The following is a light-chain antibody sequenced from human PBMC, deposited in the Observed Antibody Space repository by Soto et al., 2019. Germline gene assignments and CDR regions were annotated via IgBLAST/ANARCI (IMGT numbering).Light chain of an antibody. CDR1: SSDVGGYKY. V-gene: IGLV2-14*01. CDR2: EVS. Sequence: QSALTQPASVSGSPGQSITISCAGSSSDVGGYKYVSWYQQLPGNAPKLIIYEVSIRPSGVSNRFSGSKSGNTASLTISGLHPEYEADYYCSSYSRSSISYVFGTGTKLTVL. CDR3: SSYSRSSISYV. J-gene: IGLJ1*01.